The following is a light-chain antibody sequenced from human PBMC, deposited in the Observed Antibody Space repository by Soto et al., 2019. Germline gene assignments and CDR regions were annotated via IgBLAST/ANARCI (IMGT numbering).Light chain of an antibody. CDR3: QQYGNSRGT. CDR1: QSVNTN. J-gene: IGKJ1*01. V-gene: IGKV3-15*01. Sequence: EIVMTQSPATLSVSPGERATLSCRASQSVNTNLAWYQQKPGQAPRLLISDASTRATGIPARFSGSGSGTEFTLTISRLEPEDFAVYYCQQYGNSRGTFGQGTKVDIK. CDR2: DAS.